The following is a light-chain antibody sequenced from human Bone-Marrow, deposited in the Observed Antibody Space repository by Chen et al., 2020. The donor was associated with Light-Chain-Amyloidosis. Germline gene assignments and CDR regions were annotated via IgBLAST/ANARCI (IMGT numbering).Light chain of an antibody. CDR2: DDS. Sequence: SYVLTQPSSVSVAPGQTATIACGGNNIGSTSVHWYQQTPGQAPLLVVYDDSDRPSGIPERWSGSNSGNTVTLTISRVEAGDEADYYCQVWDRSSDRPVFGGGTKLTVL. J-gene: IGLJ3*02. CDR1: NIGSTS. V-gene: IGLV3-21*02. CDR3: QVWDRSSDRPV.